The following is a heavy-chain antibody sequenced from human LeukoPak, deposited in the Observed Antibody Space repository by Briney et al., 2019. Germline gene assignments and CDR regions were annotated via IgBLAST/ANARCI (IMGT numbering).Heavy chain of an antibody. V-gene: IGHV3-23*01. CDR1: GFTFGDYG. CDR2: ISGSGGST. J-gene: IGHJ4*02. D-gene: IGHD6-13*01. Sequence: GGSLRLSCTASGFTFGDYGVSWFRQAPGKGLEWVSAISGSGGSTYYADSVKGRFTISRDNSKNTLYLQMNSLRAEDTAVYYCAKWDSSSWSIRFDYWGQGTLVTVSS. CDR3: AKWDSSSWSIRFDY.